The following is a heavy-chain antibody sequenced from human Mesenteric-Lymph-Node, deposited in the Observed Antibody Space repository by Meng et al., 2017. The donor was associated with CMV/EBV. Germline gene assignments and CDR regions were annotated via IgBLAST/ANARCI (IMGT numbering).Heavy chain of an antibody. D-gene: IGHD4-17*01. CDR2: IHQDGSEK. J-gene: IGHJ4*02. V-gene: IGHV3-7*01. CDR1: GFTFGVYW. Sequence: GESLKISCADSGFTFGVYWMSWVRQAPGKGLEWVANIHQDGSEKFYVDSVKGRFTISRDNAKNSLYLQMNSLRAEDTAVYYCARDNLGYGDYEGSDCWGQGTLVTVSS. CDR3: ARDNLGYGDYEGSDC.